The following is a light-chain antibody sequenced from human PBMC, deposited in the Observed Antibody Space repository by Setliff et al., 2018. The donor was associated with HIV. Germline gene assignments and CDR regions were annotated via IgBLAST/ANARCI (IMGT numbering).Light chain of an antibody. V-gene: IGLV1-40*01. Sequence: QSALTQPPSVSGAPGQRVTISCTGSSSTIGAVYDVHWYQQFPGTAPKVLIYANSNRPSGVPDRFSGSKSGTSASLAITGLQAEDGADYFCQSFDSSLNGYVFGTGTKV. CDR1: SSTIGAVYD. J-gene: IGLJ1*01. CDR2: ANS. CDR3: QSFDSSLNGYV.